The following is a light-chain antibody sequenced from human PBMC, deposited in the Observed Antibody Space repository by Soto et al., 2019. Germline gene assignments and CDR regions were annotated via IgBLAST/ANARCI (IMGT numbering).Light chain of an antibody. CDR3: QQFKSYPIT. V-gene: IGKV1-5*01. Sequence: DIQMTQSPSTLSASVGDRVTITCRASQSISIWLAWYQQKPGKAPKLLIYAASTLQNGVPSTFSGSGSGTEFTLTISSLQPEDFGTYYCQQFKSYPITFGQGTRLEIK. CDR2: AAS. CDR1: QSISIW. J-gene: IGKJ5*01.